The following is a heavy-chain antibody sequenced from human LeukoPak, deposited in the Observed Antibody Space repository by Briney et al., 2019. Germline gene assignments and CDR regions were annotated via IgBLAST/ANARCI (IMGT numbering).Heavy chain of an antibody. CDR2: IIPIFGTA. CDR1: GVTFSSYD. J-gene: IGHJ4*02. V-gene: IGHV1-69*01. CDR3: ATAGIENSSFDY. D-gene: IGHD6-6*01. Sequence: SVKVSCKASGVTFSSYDISWVRQAPGQGLEWMGGIIPIFGTANYAQKFQGRVTITEDESTSTAYMELSSLRSEDTAVYYCATAGIENSSFDYWGQGTLVTVSS.